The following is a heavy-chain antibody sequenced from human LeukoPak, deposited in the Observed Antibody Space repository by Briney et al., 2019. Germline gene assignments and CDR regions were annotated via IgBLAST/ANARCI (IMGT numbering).Heavy chain of an antibody. V-gene: IGHV4-4*01. CDR2: VYHDGGT. Sequence: GSLRLSCSASGFTFSTYWMSWVRQPPGKGLEWIGQVYHDGGTKYNPSLKSRVTILVDKSKNQFSLKLSSVTAADTAVYFCASQYGSGHYHFDYWGQGTLVFVSP. D-gene: IGHD3-10*01. CDR1: GFTFSTYW. CDR3: ASQYGSGHYHFDY. J-gene: IGHJ4*02.